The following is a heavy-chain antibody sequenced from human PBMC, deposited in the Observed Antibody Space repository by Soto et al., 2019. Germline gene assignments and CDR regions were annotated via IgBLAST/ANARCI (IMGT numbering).Heavy chain of an antibody. CDR2: INPNSGGT. CDR1: GYPFPDYY. Sequence: VKVSCKASGYPFPDYYIHWVRQAPGQGLEWMGWINPNSGGTNYAQKFQGCVTMTRDTSITTVYMELSRLTSDDTAVYFCARTKTVAGSTVYFHYWGQGTPVTVSS. V-gene: IGHV1-2*04. D-gene: IGHD6-19*01. CDR3: ARTKTVAGSTVYFHY. J-gene: IGHJ1*01.